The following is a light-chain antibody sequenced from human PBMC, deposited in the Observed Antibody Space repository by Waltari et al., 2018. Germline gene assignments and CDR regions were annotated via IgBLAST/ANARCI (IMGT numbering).Light chain of an antibody. CDR1: SSDVGGYNY. Sequence: QSALTQPASVSGSPGQSITISCTGTSSDVGGYNYVSWYQQPPGKAPKLLLFDFTQRPSGVSDRFSGSKSGNTASLTISGLQAEDEADYYCASYPSTSIHVLFGGGTKLTVL. J-gene: IGLJ2*01. CDR3: ASYPSTSIHVL. CDR2: DFT. V-gene: IGLV2-14*01.